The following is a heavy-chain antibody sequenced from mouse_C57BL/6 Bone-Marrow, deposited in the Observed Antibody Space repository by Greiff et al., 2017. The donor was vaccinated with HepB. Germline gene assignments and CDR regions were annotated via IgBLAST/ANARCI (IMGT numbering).Heavy chain of an antibody. J-gene: IGHJ3*01. V-gene: IGHV1-82*01. CDR3: ARTYYDYGTWFAY. D-gene: IGHD2-4*01. CDR1: GYAFSSSW. Sequence: VQLQQSGPELVKPGASVKISCKASGYAFSSSWMNWVKQRPGKGLEWIGRIYPGDGDTNYNGKFKGKATLTADKSSSTAYMELRSLTSEDSAVYFCARTYYDYGTWFAYWGQGTLVTVSA. CDR2: IYPGDGDT.